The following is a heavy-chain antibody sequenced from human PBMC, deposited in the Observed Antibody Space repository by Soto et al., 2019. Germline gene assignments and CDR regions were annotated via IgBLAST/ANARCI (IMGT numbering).Heavy chain of an antibody. J-gene: IGHJ4*02. CDR3: ARLGGVAARTFDY. CDR2: IYYSGST. CDR1: CGSINDFY. Sequence: PSETLSLTCTVSCGSINDFYWSWIRQPPGKGLEGIGYIYYSGSTDYNPSLKSRVTISVDPSKTQFSLKLRSVNTADTAVYYCARLGGVAARTFDYWGQGTLVTVSS. D-gene: IGHD6-6*01. V-gene: IGHV4-59*12.